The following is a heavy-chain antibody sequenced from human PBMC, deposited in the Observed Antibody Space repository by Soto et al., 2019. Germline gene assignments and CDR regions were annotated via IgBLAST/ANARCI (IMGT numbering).Heavy chain of an antibody. CDR1: GFTFNSYA. CDR3: AKDYGTVVAGELGY. J-gene: IGHJ4*02. CDR2: ISASGDRT. D-gene: IGHD6-19*01. V-gene: IGHV3-23*01. Sequence: EVPLLESGGGLVQPGGSLRVSCAASGFTFNSYAMNWVRQAPGKGLEWVSGISASGDRTYYADSVKGRFTISRDKSKDTLYLQMNSLRAEDTAVYYCAKDYGTVVAGELGYWGQGTLVTVSS.